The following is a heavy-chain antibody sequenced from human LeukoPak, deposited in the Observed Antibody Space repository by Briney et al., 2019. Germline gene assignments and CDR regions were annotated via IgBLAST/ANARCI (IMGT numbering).Heavy chain of an antibody. CDR3: ASDWLLSY. V-gene: IGHV3-30*03. D-gene: IGHD3-9*01. J-gene: IGHJ4*02. CDR1: GFTFSSYG. CDR2: ISYDGSNK. Sequence: GGSLRLSCAASGFTFSSYGMHWVRQAPGKGLEWVAVISYDGSNKYYADSVKGRFTISRDNAKNSLYLQMNSLRAEDTAVYYCASDWLLSYWGQGTLVTVSS.